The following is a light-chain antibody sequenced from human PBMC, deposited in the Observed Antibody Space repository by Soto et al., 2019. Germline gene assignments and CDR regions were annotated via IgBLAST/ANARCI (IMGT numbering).Light chain of an antibody. CDR2: EDN. CDR3: QSYDSANLWV. V-gene: IGLV6-57*04. J-gene: IGLJ3*02. Sequence: NFMLTQPHSVSESPGKTVTISCTRSSGGIANNYVQWYQQRPGSAPTTVIYEDNQRPSGVPDRFSGSIDSSSNSASLTVSGLKTEDEADYYCQSYDSANLWVFGGGTQLTVL. CDR1: SGGIANNY.